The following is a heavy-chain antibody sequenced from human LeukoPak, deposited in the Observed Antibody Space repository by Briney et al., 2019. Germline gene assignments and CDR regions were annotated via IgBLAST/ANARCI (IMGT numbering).Heavy chain of an antibody. CDR1: GFTFSSYA. Sequence: GGSLRLSCAASGFTFSSYAMSWVRQAPGKGLEWVSAISGSGGSTYYADSVKGRFTISRDNSKNTLYLQMNSLRAEDTAVYYCANGPYSSSSNLPDFDYWGQGTLVTVSS. D-gene: IGHD6-6*01. V-gene: IGHV3-23*01. J-gene: IGHJ4*02. CDR2: ISGSGGST. CDR3: ANGPYSSSSNLPDFDY.